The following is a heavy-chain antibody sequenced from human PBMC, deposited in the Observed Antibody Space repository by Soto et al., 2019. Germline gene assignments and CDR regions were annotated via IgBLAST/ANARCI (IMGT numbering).Heavy chain of an antibody. CDR1: GGSISSGGYY. CDR3: AREYYDFWSGYMFHDY. D-gene: IGHD3-3*01. CDR2: IYYSGST. V-gene: IGHV4-31*03. J-gene: IGHJ4*02. Sequence: SETLSLTCTVSGGSISSGGYYWSWIRQHPGKGLEWIGYIYYSGSTYYNPSLKSRVTISVDTSKNQFSLKLSSVTAADTAVYYCAREYYDFWSGYMFHDYWGQGTLVTVSS.